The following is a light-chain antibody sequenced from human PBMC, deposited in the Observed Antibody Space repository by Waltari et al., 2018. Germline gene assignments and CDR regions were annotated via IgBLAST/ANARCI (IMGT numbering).Light chain of an antibody. V-gene: IGLV2-14*03. Sequence: HSALTQPASVSGSPGQSITNSCTGTSSDVGGYNYVSWYQQHPGKAPKLMIYDVSNRPSGVSNRFSGSKSGNTASLTISGLQAEDEADYYCSSYISSSTLELFGGGTSLTVL. CDR3: SSYISSSTLEL. CDR2: DVS. J-gene: IGLJ2*01. CDR1: SSDVGGYNY.